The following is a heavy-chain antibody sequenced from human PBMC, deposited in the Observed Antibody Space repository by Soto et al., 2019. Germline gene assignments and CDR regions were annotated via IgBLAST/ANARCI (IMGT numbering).Heavy chain of an antibody. Sequence: SVKVSCKTSGGTFSSFAISWVRQAPGQGLEWMGGIIPIFETANYAQKFQGRVTITADEITGTAYMELRSLRSEDTGVYYCARDLALVVLGGDHYYYYGMNVWGQGTTVTVSS. CDR1: GGTFSSFA. CDR3: ARDLALVVLGGDHYYYYGMNV. J-gene: IGHJ6*02. CDR2: IIPIFETA. D-gene: IGHD2-15*01. V-gene: IGHV1-69*13.